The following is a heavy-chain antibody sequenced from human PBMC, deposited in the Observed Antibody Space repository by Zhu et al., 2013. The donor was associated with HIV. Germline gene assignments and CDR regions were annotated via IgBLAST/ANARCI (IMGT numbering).Heavy chain of an antibody. CDR2: ISGSGGST. J-gene: IGHJ5*02. Sequence: EVQLLESGGGLVQPGGSLRLSCTASGFTFGSSAMSWVRQAPGKGLEWVSTISGSGGSTYYADSVKGRFTISRDNSKNTLYVQMNGVRAEDTALYYCAKGAYSSSWRNWFDPWGRGTLVTVSS. CDR3: AKGAYSSSWRNWFDP. D-gene: IGHD6-13*01. CDR1: GFTFGSSA. V-gene: IGHV3-23*01.